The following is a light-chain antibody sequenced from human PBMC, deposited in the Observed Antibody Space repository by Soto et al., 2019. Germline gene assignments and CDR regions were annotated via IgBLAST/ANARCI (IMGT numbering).Light chain of an antibody. CDR1: SSNIGGNI. CDR3: ATWDDSLNAVV. J-gene: IGLJ2*01. CDR2: SDN. Sequence: QSVLTQPPSASGTPGQRVTISCSGSSSNIGGNIVNWYRQVPGTAPKLVIYSDNQRPSGVSDRFSGSKSGTSASLAISGLQSDDEADYYCATWDDSLNAVVFGGGTKLTVL. V-gene: IGLV1-44*01.